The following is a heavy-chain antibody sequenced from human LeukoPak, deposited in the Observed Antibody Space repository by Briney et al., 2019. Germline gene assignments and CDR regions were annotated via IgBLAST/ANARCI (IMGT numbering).Heavy chain of an antibody. V-gene: IGHV4-39*01. D-gene: IGHD3-22*01. CDR1: GGSISSGTYY. Sequence: PSETLSLTCTVSGGSISSGTYYWGWIRQPPGKGLEWIGNIFYGENTYYNPSLKSRVTISIDTSKNQFYLKLNSLTAADTAVYYCARRDGSSGYHKSFDYWGPGTLVTVSS. J-gene: IGHJ4*02. CDR2: IFYGENT. CDR3: ARRDGSSGYHKSFDY.